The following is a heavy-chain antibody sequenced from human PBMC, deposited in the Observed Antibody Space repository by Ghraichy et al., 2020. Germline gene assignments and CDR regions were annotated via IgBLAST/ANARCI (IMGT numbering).Heavy chain of an antibody. D-gene: IGHD3-3*01. J-gene: IGHJ6*02. V-gene: IGHV4-30-4*01. CDR3: ARERVTWSGSHRGMDL. Sequence: SETLSLTCTVSGGSIRTSGDYYWSWIRQPSGKGLEWIGYIYYSGNTWSNPSLKSRVSMSVDTSKNQFSLKLTSVTAADTSVSFCARERVTWSGSHRGMDLWGQGTTVTVSS. CDR1: GGSIRTSGDYY. CDR2: IYYSGNT.